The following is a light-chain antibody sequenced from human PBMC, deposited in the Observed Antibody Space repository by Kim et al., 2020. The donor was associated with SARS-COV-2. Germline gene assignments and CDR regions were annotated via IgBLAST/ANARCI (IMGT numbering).Light chain of an antibody. CDR3: QAWDRSTVRV. CDR2: QDK. CDR1: KLGDKY. V-gene: IGLV3-1*01. Sequence: SYELTQPPSVSVSPGQTASITCSGDKLGDKYTCWYQQKPGQSPVLVIYQDKKRPSGIPERFSGSNSGNTATLTISGTQAMDEADYYCQAWDRSTVRVFGGGTQLTVL. J-gene: IGLJ3*02.